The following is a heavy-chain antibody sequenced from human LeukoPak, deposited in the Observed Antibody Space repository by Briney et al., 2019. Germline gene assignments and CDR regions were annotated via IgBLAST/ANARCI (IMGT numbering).Heavy chain of an antibody. CDR1: RYNFATYW. D-gene: IGHD5-18*01. Sequence: GLSRTISCTGYRYNFATYWITWVRQMPGRGMEWMGIISPGESDNSYSPSFQAQVTISSDKSISTAYLQWSNLKASDTAIYYCARYLRWLNSPYPPDDFWGQGTLDSVSS. J-gene: IGHJ4*02. CDR3: ARYLRWLNSPYPPDDF. CDR2: ISPGESDN. V-gene: IGHV5-51*01.